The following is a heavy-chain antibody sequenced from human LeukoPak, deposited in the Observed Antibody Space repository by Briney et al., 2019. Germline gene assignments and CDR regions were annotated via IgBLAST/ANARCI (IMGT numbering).Heavy chain of an antibody. J-gene: IGHJ6*02. CDR1: GYSFTNFG. V-gene: IGHV1-18*01. CDR2: ITSQNGKV. CDR3: AREVVNYYGSGSYFSQNYYGMDV. D-gene: IGHD3-10*01. Sequence: ASVKVSCKTSGYSFTNFGLSWVRQAPGQGLEWMGLITSQNGKVNYAQRFQGRVTMTTDTSTRTAYMEMRSLKSDDTAVYYCAREVVNYYGSGSYFSQNYYGMDVWGQGTTVTVSS.